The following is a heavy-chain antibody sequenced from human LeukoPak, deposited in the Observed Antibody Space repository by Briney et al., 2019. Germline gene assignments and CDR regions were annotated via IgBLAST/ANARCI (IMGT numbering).Heavy chain of an antibody. CDR1: GGSFSDYY. V-gene: IGHV4-59*08. J-gene: IGHJ4*02. Sequence: SETLSLTCAVYGGSFSDYYWSWIRQPPGKGLEWIGYIYYSGSTNYNPSLKSRVTISVDTSKNQFSLKLSSVTAADTAVYYCARLGPPRAYYYDSSPFDYWGQGTLVTVSS. CDR3: ARLGPPRAYYYDSSPFDY. CDR2: IYYSGST. D-gene: IGHD3-22*01.